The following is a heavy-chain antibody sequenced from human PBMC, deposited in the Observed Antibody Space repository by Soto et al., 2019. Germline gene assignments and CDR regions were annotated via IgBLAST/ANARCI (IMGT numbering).Heavy chain of an antibody. Sequence: GPSVKVSCKASGYTFTSYGISWVRQAPGQGLEWMGWISAYNGNTNYAQKFQGRVTITTDMSTSTAYMELSSLRSEDTAVYYCAADLFPLLEFDYWGQGTLVTVSS. J-gene: IGHJ4*02. V-gene: IGHV1-18*01. CDR1: GYTFTSYG. CDR3: AADLFPLLEFDY. D-gene: IGHD3-10*01. CDR2: ISAYNGNT.